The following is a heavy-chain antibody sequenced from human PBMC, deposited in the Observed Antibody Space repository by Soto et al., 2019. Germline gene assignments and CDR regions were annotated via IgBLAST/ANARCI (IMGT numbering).Heavy chain of an antibody. CDR1: GGSISSYY. V-gene: IGHV4-4*07. J-gene: IGHJ5*02. CDR3: VRDIRGDQRGNWFDP. CDR2: IYTSGST. Sequence: QVQLQESGPGLVKPSETLSLTCTVSGGSISSYYWSWIRQPAGKGLEWIGRIYTSGSTNYNPSLKSRVTMAVDTSKNHFSLKLSSVTAADTAVYYCVRDIRGDQRGNWFDPWGQGTLVTVSS. D-gene: IGHD3-16*01.